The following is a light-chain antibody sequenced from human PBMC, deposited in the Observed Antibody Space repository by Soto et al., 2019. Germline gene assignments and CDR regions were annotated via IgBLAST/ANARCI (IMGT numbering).Light chain of an antibody. J-gene: IGLJ1*01. Sequence: QSVLTQPRSVSGSPGQSVTISCTGTSSDVGGYNYVSWYQQHPGKAPKLMIYDVSKRPSGVPDRFSGSKSGNTASLTISGLQAEDEDDYYCCSYAGSPLFYVFGTGTQLTVL. CDR2: DVS. CDR3: CSYAGSPLFYV. V-gene: IGLV2-11*01. CDR1: SSDVGGYNY.